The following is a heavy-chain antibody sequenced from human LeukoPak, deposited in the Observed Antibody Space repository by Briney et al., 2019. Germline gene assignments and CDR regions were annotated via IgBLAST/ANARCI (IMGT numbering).Heavy chain of an antibody. CDR3: ARVLLPTYYEFWSGYYAYAFDI. V-gene: IGHV4-38-2*02. J-gene: IGHJ3*02. Sequence: SETLSLTCTVSGYSISSGYYWGWIRQPPAKGREWIGWVYYSGGTYYNPSLKSRDTISVDTSKNQISLKLISVTAADTAVYYGARVLLPTYYEFWSGYYAYAFDIWGQGTMVTVSS. CDR1: GYSISSGYY. D-gene: IGHD3-3*01. CDR2: VYYSGGT.